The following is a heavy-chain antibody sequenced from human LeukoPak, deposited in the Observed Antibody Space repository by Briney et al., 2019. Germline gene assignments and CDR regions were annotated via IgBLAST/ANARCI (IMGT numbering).Heavy chain of an antibody. D-gene: IGHD6-13*01. V-gene: IGHV4-4*07. CDR3: AREEAAYSSSWRIGYYYYGMDV. J-gene: IGHJ6*02. Sequence: PSETLSLTCTVSGGSISSYYRSWIRQPAGKGLEWIGRIYTSGSTNYNPSLKSRVTMSVDTSKNQFSLKLSSVTAADTAVYYCAREEAAYSSSWRIGYYYYGMDVWGQGTTVTVSS. CDR2: IYTSGST. CDR1: GGSISSYY.